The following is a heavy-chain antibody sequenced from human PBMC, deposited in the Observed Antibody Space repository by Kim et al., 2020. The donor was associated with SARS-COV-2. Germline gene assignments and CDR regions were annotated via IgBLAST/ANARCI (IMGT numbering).Heavy chain of an antibody. CDR1: GGSFSGYY. V-gene: IGHV4-34*01. D-gene: IGHD5-18*01. Sequence: SETLSLTCAVYGGSFSGYYWSWIRQPPGKGPEWIGEINHSGSTNYNPSLKSRVTISVDTSKNQFSLKLSSVTAADTAVYYCARHKLWLLYYGMDVWGQGTTVTVSS. J-gene: IGHJ6*02. CDR2: INHSGST. CDR3: ARHKLWLLYYGMDV.